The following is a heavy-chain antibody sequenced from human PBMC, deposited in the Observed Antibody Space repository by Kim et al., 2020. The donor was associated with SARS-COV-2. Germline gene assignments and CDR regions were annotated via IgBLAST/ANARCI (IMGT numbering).Heavy chain of an antibody. CDR3: ARGETVVVTAIHLDWYFDL. V-gene: IGHV1-46*01. D-gene: IGHD2-21*02. Sequence: VQGRVTMTRDTSASTVYMELSSLRSEDTAVYYCARGETVVVTAIHLDWYFDLWGRGTLVTVSS. J-gene: IGHJ2*01.